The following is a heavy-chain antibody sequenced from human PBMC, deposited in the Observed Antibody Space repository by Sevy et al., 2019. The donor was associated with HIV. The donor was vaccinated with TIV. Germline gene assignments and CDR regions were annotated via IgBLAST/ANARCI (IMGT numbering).Heavy chain of an antibody. D-gene: IGHD3-22*01. J-gene: IGHJ4*02. V-gene: IGHV1-24*01. CDR1: GYTLTELS. Sequence: ASVKVSSKVSGYTLTELSMHWVRQAPGKGLEWMGGFDPEDGETIYAQKFQGRVTMTEDTSTDTAYMELGSLRSEDTAVYYCATVVGNYYDSSGYDWGQGTLVTVSS. CDR3: ATVVGNYYDSSGYD. CDR2: FDPEDGET.